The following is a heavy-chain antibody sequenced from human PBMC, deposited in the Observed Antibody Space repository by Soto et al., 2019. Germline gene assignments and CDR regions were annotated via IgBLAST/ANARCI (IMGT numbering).Heavy chain of an antibody. CDR2: INPSGGST. Sequence: ASVKVSCKASGYTFTSYYMHWVRQAPGQGLEWMGIINPSGGSTSYAQKFQGRVTMTRDTSTSTVYMELSSLRSEDTAVYYCARGDPGGYNWNYVRSFPQYYYYGMDVWGQGTTVTVSS. V-gene: IGHV1-46*01. J-gene: IGHJ6*02. D-gene: IGHD1-7*01. CDR3: ARGDPGGYNWNYVRSFPQYYYYGMDV. CDR1: GYTFTSYY.